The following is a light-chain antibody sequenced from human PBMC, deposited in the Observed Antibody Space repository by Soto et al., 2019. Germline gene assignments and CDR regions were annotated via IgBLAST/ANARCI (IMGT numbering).Light chain of an antibody. V-gene: IGKV4-1*01. CDR2: WAS. CDR3: QQYYSAPWT. Sequence: DIVMTQSPDSLAVSLGERATINCKSSQSVLYSSNSKNHLAWYQQKSGQPPKLLIYWASTRESGVPDRFRGSGSVTDFTLTISSLQAEDVAVYFCQQYYSAPWTFGQGTKVEIK. J-gene: IGKJ1*01. CDR1: QSVLYSSNSKNH.